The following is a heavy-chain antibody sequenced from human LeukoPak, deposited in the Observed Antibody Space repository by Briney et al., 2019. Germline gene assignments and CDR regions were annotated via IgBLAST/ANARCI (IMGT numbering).Heavy chain of an antibody. D-gene: IGHD2-2*01. CDR2: ISGYNGNT. J-gene: IGHJ3*02. CDR1: GYTFTTYG. V-gene: IGHV1-18*01. Sequence: SVKVSCKASGYTFTTYGISWVRQAPGQGLEWMGWISGYNGNTNYAQKLQGRVTMTTDTSTSTAYMELRSLRSDDTAVYYCARPYCSSTSCYERHDAFDIWGQGTMVTVSS. CDR3: ARPYCSSTSCYERHDAFDI.